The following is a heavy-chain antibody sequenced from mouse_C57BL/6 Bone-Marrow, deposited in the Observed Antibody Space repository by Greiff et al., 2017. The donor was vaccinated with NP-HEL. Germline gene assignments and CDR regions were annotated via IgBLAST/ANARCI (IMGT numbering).Heavy chain of an antibody. CDR2: ISSGWSYT. V-gene: IGHV5-6*01. Sequence: EVKLVESGGDLVKPGGSLKLSCAASGFTFSSYGMSWVRQTPDTRLEWVATISSGWSYTYYPNSVKGRFTISRDNAKNTLYPEMSSLKSEDTAMYDCARLQPDYWGQGTSVTVSS. D-gene: IGHD6-1*01. CDR3: ARLQPDY. J-gene: IGHJ4*01. CDR1: GFTFSSYG.